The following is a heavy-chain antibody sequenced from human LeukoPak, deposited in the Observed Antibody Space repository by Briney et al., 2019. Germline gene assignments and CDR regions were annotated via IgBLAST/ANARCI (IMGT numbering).Heavy chain of an antibody. J-gene: IGHJ4*02. CDR2: IIPIFGTE. CDR3: ARDSEYGGPPLYY. V-gene: IGHV1-69*05. Sequence: SVKVSCKASRGTLSSYAISWVRQAPGQGLEWMGGIIPIFGTENYAQKFQGRVTITKAETTSTAYMELSSLRAEDTAVYYCARDSEYGGPPLYYWGQGTLVTVSS. D-gene: IGHD4-23*01. CDR1: RGTLSSYA.